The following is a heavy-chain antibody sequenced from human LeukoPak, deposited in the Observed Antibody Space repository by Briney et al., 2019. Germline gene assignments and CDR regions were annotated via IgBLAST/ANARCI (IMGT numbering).Heavy chain of an antibody. CDR2: ISHSSGFT. J-gene: IGHJ6*02. D-gene: IGHD5-18*01. Sequence: PGGSLRLSCAASGFTFSDYYMSWIRQAPGQGLEWVAYISHSSGFTNYADSVKGRFAISRDNAKNSLYLQMDSLRAEDTAIYYCAKDQVKKQLWLRGMDVWGQGTTVTVSS. CDR1: GFTFSDYY. CDR3: AKDQVKKQLWLRGMDV. V-gene: IGHV3-11*05.